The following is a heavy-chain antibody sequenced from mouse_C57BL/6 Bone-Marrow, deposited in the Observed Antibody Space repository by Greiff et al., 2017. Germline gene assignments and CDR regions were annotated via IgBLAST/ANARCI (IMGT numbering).Heavy chain of an antibody. CDR1: GYSFTSGYY. Sequence: EVQRVESGPGLVKPSPSLSLSCSVTGYSFTSGYYWYWIRQFPGNRLEWMGYISYDGSNNYNPPLKNRISFTRDTSKNQFFLKLNSVTTDDTSTYFCARGGVDYWGQGTRVTVSA. V-gene: IGHV3-6*01. CDR3: ARGGVDY. CDR2: ISYDGSN. J-gene: IGHJ3*01.